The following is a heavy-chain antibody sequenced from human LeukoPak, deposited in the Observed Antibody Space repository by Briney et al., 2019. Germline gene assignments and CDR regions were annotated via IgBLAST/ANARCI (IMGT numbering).Heavy chain of an antibody. CDR1: GSSISSYY. Sequence: SETLSLTCTVSGSSISSYYWSWIRQPPGKGLEWIGYIYYSGSTNYNPSLKSRVTISVDTSKNQFSLKLSSVTAADTAVYYCARISCTNGVCYRRNAFDIWGQGTMVTVSS. J-gene: IGHJ3*02. D-gene: IGHD2-8*01. CDR2: IYYSGST. CDR3: ARISCTNGVCYRRNAFDI. V-gene: IGHV4-59*01.